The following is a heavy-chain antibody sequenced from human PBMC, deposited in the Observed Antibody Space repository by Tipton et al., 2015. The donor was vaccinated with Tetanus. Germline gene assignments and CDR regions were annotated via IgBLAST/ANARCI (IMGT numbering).Heavy chain of an antibody. V-gene: IGHV3-48*01. J-gene: IGHJ6*02. Sequence: SLRLSCAASGFTFSSYSMNWVRQAPGKGLEWVSYISSSSSTIYYADSVKGRFTISRDNAKNPLYLQMNSLRAEDTAVYYCARDNGGRGVIVSDHYYYGMDVWGQGTTVTVSS. CDR3: ARDNGGRGVIVSDHYYYGMDV. CDR2: ISSSSSTI. D-gene: IGHD3-16*02. CDR1: GFTFSSYS.